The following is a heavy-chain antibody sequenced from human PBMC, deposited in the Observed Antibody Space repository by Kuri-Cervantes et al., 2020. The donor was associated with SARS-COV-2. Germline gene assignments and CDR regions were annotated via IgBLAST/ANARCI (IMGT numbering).Heavy chain of an antibody. V-gene: IGHV3-30*04. D-gene: IGHD6-19*01. Sequence: GESLKISCAASGFTFSSYPMHWVRQAPGKGLEWVAVISYDGSNKYYADSVKGRFTISRDNSKNTLYLQMNSLRAEDTAVYYCAKGAVAGTYYYYGMDVWGQGTTVTVSS. J-gene: IGHJ6*02. CDR3: AKGAVAGTYYYYGMDV. CDR2: ISYDGSNK. CDR1: GFTFSSYP.